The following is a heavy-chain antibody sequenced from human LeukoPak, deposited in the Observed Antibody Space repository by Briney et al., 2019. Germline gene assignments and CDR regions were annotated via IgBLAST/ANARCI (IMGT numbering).Heavy chain of an antibody. Sequence: ASVKVSCKASGGTFSSYAISWVRQAPGQGLEWVGGIIPIFGTANYAQKFQGRVTITADESTSTAYMELSSLRSEDTAVYYCAKSLVVVGLFDPWGQGTLVTVSS. V-gene: IGHV1-69*13. CDR1: GGTFSSYA. CDR3: AKSLVVVGLFDP. CDR2: IIPIFGTA. J-gene: IGHJ5*02. D-gene: IGHD2-15*01.